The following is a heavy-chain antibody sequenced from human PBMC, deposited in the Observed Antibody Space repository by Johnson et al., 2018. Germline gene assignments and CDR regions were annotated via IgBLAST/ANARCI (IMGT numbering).Heavy chain of an antibody. CDR1: GFSFSSYS. CDR3: ARDSDYDVWSDYYGYFY. D-gene: IGHD3-3*01. J-gene: IGHJ1*01. V-gene: IGHV3-48*02. Sequence: VQLVESGGGLVQXGGSLRLXCAASGFSFSSYSMNWVRQAPGKGLEWVSYISRSSSKIYYADSVQGRFTIPRDNAKNSMYLQMNSLRDEDSAVYYCARDSDYDVWSDYYGYFYWGQGTLVIVSS. CDR2: ISRSSSKI.